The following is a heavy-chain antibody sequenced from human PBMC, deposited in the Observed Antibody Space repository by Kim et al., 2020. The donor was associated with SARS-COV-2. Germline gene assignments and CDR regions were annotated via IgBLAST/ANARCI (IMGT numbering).Heavy chain of an antibody. J-gene: IGHJ6*02. CDR2: IYYSGST. V-gene: IGHV4-39*01. Sequence: SETLSLTCTVSGGSISSSTYYWGWIRQPPGKGLEWIGSIYYSGSTYYNPSLKSRVTISVDTSKNQFSLKLSSVTVADTAVYYCARLGEGTSYYDFWSGSGCYGMDVWGQGTTVTVSS. CDR3: ARLGEGTSYYDFWSGSGCYGMDV. CDR1: GGSISSSTYY. D-gene: IGHD3-3*01.